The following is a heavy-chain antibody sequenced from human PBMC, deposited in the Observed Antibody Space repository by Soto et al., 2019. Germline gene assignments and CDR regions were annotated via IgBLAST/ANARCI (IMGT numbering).Heavy chain of an antibody. CDR1: GYTFTSYA. V-gene: IGHV1-3*01. CDR3: ASSGSYFKKSRVFDY. CDR2: INAGNGNT. Sequence: QVQLVQSGAEVKKPGASVKVSCKASGYTFTSYAMHWVRQAPGQRLEWMGWINAGNGNTKYSQKFQGRVTITSDTSASTAYMELSSLRSEDTAVYYCASSGSYFKKSRVFDYWGQGTLVTVSS. J-gene: IGHJ4*02. D-gene: IGHD1-26*01.